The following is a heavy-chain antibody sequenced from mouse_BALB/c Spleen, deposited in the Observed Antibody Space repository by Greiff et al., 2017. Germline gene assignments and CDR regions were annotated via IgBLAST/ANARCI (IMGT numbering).Heavy chain of an antibody. CDR1: GYTFTSYW. Sequence: VQLQQPGAELVKPGASVKMSCKASGYTFTSYWMHWVKQRPGQGLEWIGVIDPSDSYTSYNQKFKGKATLTVDTSSSTAYMQLSSLTSEDSAVYYCARNDYLYYFDYWGQGTTLTVSS. J-gene: IGHJ2*01. D-gene: IGHD2-4*01. V-gene: IGHV1-59*01. CDR2: IDPSDSYT. CDR3: ARNDYLYYFDY.